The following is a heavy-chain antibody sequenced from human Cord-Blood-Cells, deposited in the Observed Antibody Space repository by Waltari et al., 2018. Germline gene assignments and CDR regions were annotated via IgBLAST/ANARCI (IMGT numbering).Heavy chain of an antibody. J-gene: IGHJ5*02. CDR1: GGSISSYY. Sequence: QVQLQESGPGLVKPSETLSLTCTVSGGSISSYYWSWTRPPAGKGLEWIGRIYTSGSTNYNPSLKSRVTMSVDTSKNQFSLKLSSVTAADTAVYYCARDSDSSSWYWFDPWGQGTLVTVSS. CDR3: ARDSDSSSWYWFDP. CDR2: IYTSGST. V-gene: IGHV4-4*07. D-gene: IGHD6-13*01.